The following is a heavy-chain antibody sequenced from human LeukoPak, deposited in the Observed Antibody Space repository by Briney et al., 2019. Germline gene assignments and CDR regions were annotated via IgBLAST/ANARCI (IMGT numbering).Heavy chain of an antibody. J-gene: IGHJ6*03. Sequence: GASVKVSCKASGYTFTSYDINWVRQATGQGLEWMGWMNPNSGNTGYAQKFQGRVTMTRNTSISTAYMELSSLRSEDTAVYYCARGNGLLNSGSYLVPYYYYYMDVWGKGTTVTISS. CDR2: MNPNSGNT. D-gene: IGHD3-10*01. V-gene: IGHV1-8*01. CDR1: GYTFTSYD. CDR3: ARGNGLLNSGSYLVPYYYYYMDV.